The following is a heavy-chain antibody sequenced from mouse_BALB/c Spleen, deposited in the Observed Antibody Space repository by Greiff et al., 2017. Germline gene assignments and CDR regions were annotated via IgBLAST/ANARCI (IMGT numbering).Heavy chain of an antibody. CDR3: ARGVSYWYFDV. CDR2: IDPENGNT. CDR1: GFNIKDYY. J-gene: IGHJ1*01. V-gene: IGHV14-1*02. Sequence: EVKLQESGAELVRPGALVKLSCKASGFNIKDYYMHWVKQRPEQGLEWIGWIDPENGNTIYDPKFQGKASITADTSSNTAYLQLSSLTSEDTAVYYCARGVSYWYFDVWGAGTTVTVSS.